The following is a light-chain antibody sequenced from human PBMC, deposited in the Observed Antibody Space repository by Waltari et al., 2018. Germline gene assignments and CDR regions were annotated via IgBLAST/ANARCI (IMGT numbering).Light chain of an antibody. Sequence: EIEMTQSPAIMSVSPGERVPLPCRASQKISNNFAWYQQKPGQAPRLLSYGPTTRASGIPGRFRGSGSGTESTLTIDGLQSEDFAVYYCLQYNDLPPLFTFGPGTKVEIK. V-gene: IGKV3-15*01. CDR3: LQYNDLPPLFT. CDR2: GPT. CDR1: QKISNN. J-gene: IGKJ3*01.